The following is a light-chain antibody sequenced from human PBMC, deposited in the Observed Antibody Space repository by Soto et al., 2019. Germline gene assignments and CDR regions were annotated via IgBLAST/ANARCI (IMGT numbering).Light chain of an antibody. Sequence: QSALTQSPSVSGAPGQWVSISCTGTSSNIGAGFDVHWYQQLPATAPKLLIYGNNNRPSGVPDRFSGSKSGTSASLAITGLQAEDEADYYCQSYDTSLSGGSVFGTGTKVTVL. J-gene: IGLJ1*01. CDR2: GNN. V-gene: IGLV1-40*01. CDR3: QSYDTSLSGGSV. CDR1: SSNIGAGFD.